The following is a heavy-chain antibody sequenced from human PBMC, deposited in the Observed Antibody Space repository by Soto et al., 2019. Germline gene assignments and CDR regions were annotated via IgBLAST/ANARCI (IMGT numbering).Heavy chain of an antibody. CDR2: ISAYNGNT. J-gene: IGHJ4*02. Sequence: GASVKVSCKASGYTFTSYGISWVRQAPGQGLEWMGWISAYNGNTNYAQKLQGRVTMTTDTSTSTAYMELRSLRSDDTAVYYCAREDYYDSSGYYSDFDYWGQGIMVTVSS. V-gene: IGHV1-18*01. CDR3: AREDYYDSSGYYSDFDY. CDR1: GYTFTSYG. D-gene: IGHD3-22*01.